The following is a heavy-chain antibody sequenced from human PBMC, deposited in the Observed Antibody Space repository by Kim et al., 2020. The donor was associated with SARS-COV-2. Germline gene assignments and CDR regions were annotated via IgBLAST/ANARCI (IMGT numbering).Heavy chain of an antibody. CDR2: INHSGST. CDR3: ARSGQDRGGYSYGYYYYYGMDV. V-gene: IGHV4-34*01. J-gene: IGHJ6*02. D-gene: IGHD5-18*01. Sequence: SETLSLTCAVYGGSFSGYYWSWIRQPPGKGLEWIGEINHSGSTNYNPSLKSRVTISVDTSKNQFSLKLSSVTAADTAVYYCARSGQDRGGYSYGYYYYYGMDVWGQGTTVTVSS. CDR1: GGSFSGYY.